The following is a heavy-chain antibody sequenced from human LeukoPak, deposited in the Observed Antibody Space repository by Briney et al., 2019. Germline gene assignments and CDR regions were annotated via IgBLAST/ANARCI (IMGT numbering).Heavy chain of an antibody. Sequence: PSETLSLTCTVSGGSISSYYWSWIRQPPGKGLKWIGNIFYSGITNYNPSLKSRVTISIDTSKNQFSLKLSSVTAADTAVYYCARGAYYYDSSGYNWYFDLWGRGTLVTVSS. CDR2: IFYSGIT. D-gene: IGHD3-22*01. CDR3: ARGAYYYDSSGYNWYFDL. J-gene: IGHJ2*01. CDR1: GGSISSYY. V-gene: IGHV4-59*01.